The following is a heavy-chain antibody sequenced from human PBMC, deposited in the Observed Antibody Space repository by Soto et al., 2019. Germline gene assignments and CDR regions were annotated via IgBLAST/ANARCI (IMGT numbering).Heavy chain of an antibody. CDR2: ISSSGTST. CDR1: GFTFSTYA. J-gene: IGHJ4*02. V-gene: IGHV3-64D*06. Sequence: GYLRLSCSVFGFTFSTYAMHWVRQAPGKGLQYVSSISSSGTSTYYADSVKGRFTISRDNSKNTLYLQMSSLRVEDTAVYYCVKDRYVAYWVQENLVIV. CDR3: VKDRYVAY. D-gene: IGHD5-12*01.